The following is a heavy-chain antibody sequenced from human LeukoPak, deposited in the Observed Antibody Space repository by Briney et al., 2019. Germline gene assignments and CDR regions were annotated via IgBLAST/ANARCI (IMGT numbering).Heavy chain of an antibody. CDR2: INHSGST. CDR1: GGSFSGYY. J-gene: IGHJ4*02. CDR3: ARHSKGHTGNFDY. Sequence: PSETLSLTCAVYGGSFSGYYWSWIRQPPGKGLEWIGEINHSGSTNYNPSLKSRVTISVDTSKNQFSLKLSSVTAADTAVYYCARHSKGHTGNFDYWGQGTLVTVSS. D-gene: IGHD1-14*01. V-gene: IGHV4-34*01.